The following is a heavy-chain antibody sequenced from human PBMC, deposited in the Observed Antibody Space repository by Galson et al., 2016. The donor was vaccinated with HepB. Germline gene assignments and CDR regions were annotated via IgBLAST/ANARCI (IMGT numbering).Heavy chain of an antibody. Sequence: ETLSLTCSVSGGFISDTSYSWGWIRQPPGKGLEWIGSISYSGSTYYNPSLKSRVTIYVDTSKNHFSLKLTSVTATDTAVYYCARRGRDGYNYPFDYWGQETLVTVSS. CDR3: ARRGRDGYNYPFDY. D-gene: IGHD5-24*01. J-gene: IGHJ4*02. CDR2: ISYSGST. V-gene: IGHV4-39*02. CDR1: GGFISDTSYS.